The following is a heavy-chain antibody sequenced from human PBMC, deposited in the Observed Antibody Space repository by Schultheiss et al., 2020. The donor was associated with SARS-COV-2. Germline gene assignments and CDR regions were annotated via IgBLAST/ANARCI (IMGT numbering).Heavy chain of an antibody. V-gene: IGHV3-23*01. J-gene: IGHJ6*03. CDR2: ISGSGGST. CDR1: GFTFSNAW. CDR3: ARDFGSAIPTRYYYYYMDV. D-gene: IGHD2-2*01. Sequence: GGSLRLSCAASGFTFSNAWMNWVRQAPGKGLEWVSAISGSGGSTYYADSVKGRFTISRDNSKNTLYLQMNSLRAEDTAVYYCARDFGSAIPTRYYYYYMDVWGKGTTVTVSS.